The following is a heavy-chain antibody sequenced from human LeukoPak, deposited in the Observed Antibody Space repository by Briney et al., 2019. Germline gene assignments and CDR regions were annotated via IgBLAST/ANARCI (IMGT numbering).Heavy chain of an antibody. CDR3: ASLARYCSSTSCLIGWFDP. CDR2: IYYSGST. Sequence: PSETLSLTCTVSGGSISSYYWSWIRQPPGKGLEWIGYIYYSGSTNYNPSLKSRVTISVDTSKNQFSLKLSSVTAADTAVYYCASLARYCSSTSCLIGWFDPWGQGTLVTVSS. V-gene: IGHV4-59*08. CDR1: GGSISSYY. D-gene: IGHD2-2*01. J-gene: IGHJ5*02.